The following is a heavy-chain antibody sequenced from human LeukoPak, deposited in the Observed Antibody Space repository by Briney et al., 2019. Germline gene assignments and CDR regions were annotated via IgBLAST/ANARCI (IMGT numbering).Heavy chain of an antibody. CDR1: GFTFSSYE. CDR3: ARVVRGVGYYFDY. V-gene: IGHV3-48*03. J-gene: IGHJ4*02. Sequence: GGSLRLSCAASGFTFSSYEMNWVRQAPGKGLEWVSYISSSGSTIYYADSVKGRFTISRDNAKNSLYLQMNSLRAEDTAVYYCARVVRGVGYYFDYWGQGTLVTVPS. CDR2: ISSSGSTI. D-gene: IGHD3-10*01.